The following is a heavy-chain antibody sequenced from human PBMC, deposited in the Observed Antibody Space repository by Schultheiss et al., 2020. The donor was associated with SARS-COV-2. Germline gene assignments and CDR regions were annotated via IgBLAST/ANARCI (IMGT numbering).Heavy chain of an antibody. CDR3: ARYSSSWYYWFDP. D-gene: IGHD6-13*01. J-gene: IGHJ5*02. CDR1: GFTFSSYA. Sequence: GGSLRLSCAASGFTFSSYAMHWVRQAPGKGLEWVAVISYDGSNKYYADSVKGRFTISRDNSKNTLYLQMNSLRAEDTAVYYCARYSSSWYYWFDPWGQGTLVTVSS. V-gene: IGHV3-30*01. CDR2: ISYDGSNK.